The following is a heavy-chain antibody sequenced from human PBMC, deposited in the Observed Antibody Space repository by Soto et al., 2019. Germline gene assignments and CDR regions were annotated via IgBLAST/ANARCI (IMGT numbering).Heavy chain of an antibody. V-gene: IGHV3-7*01. CDR1: DFTISPYW. D-gene: IGHD3-10*01. CDR2: IKEDGSVT. J-gene: IGHJ3*01. CDR3: GTDQWGGAFDL. Sequence: LRLSCATSDFTISPYWMTWVRQTPGQGLEFVANIKEDGSVTNYVDSVKGRFTISRDNAKNSLYLQMNSLRAEDSAVYYCGTDQWGGAFDLWGQGTTVTVSS.